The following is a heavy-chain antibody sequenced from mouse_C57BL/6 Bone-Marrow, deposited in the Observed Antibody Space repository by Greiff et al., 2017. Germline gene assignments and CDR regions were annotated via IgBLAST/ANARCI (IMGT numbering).Heavy chain of an antibody. CDR2: ISYDGSN. CDR1: GYSITSGYY. J-gene: IGHJ1*03. D-gene: IGHD1-1*01. V-gene: IGHV3-6*01. Sequence: DVKLVESGPGLVKPSQSLSLTCSVTGYSITSGYYWNWIRQFPGNKLEWMGYISYDGSNNYNPSLKNRISITRDASKNQFFLKLNSVTTEDTATYYCAREGTTVVAPQYWYFDVWGTGTTVTVSS. CDR3: AREGTTVVAPQYWYFDV.